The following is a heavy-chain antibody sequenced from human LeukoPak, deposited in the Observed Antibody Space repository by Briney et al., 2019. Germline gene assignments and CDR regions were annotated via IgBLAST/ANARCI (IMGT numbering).Heavy chain of an antibody. CDR3: ATPYSGGYHGLDI. CDR2: IYHSGST. V-gene: IGHV4-39*01. J-gene: IGHJ3*02. D-gene: IGHD1-26*01. CDR1: GGSISSSTYY. Sequence: PSETLSLTCTVSGGSISSSTYYWGWIRQPLGKGLVWIGSIYHSGSTYYNPTLKSRVTISVDTSKNQFSLKLNSVTAADTAVYYCATPYSGGYHGLDIWGQGTMVTVSS.